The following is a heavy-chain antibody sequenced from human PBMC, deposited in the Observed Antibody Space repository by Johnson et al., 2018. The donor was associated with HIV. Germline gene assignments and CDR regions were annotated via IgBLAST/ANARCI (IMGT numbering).Heavy chain of an antibody. V-gene: IGHV3-30-3*01. CDR3: AKSGYSGSYDRMGAFDI. Sequence: QVQLVESGGGLVQPGGSLELSCAASGFTFSGYAMHWVRQAPGKGLDWVAVISYDGSNKYYADSVKGRFTISRDNSKNTLYLQMNSLRAEDTALYYCAKSGYSGSYDRMGAFDIWGQGTMVTVSS. J-gene: IGHJ3*02. D-gene: IGHD1-26*01. CDR2: ISYDGSNK. CDR1: GFTFSGYA.